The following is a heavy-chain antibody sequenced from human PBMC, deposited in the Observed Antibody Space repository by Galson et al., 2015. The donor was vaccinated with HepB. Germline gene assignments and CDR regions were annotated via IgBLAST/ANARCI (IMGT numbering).Heavy chain of an antibody. CDR3: ARGQVYCSGGSCCSRLVYYGMDV. V-gene: IGHV1-18*04. CDR1: GYTFTSYG. J-gene: IGHJ6*02. D-gene: IGHD2-15*01. CDR2: ISAYNGNT. Sequence: SVKVSCKASGYTFTSYGISWVRQAPGQGLEWMGWISAYNGNTNYAQKLQGRVTMTTDTSTSTAYMELRSLRSDDTAVYYCARGQVYCSGGSCCSRLVYYGMDVWGQGTLVTVSS.